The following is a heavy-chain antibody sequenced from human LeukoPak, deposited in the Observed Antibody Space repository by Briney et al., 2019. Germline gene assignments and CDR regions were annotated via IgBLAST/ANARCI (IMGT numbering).Heavy chain of an antibody. CDR2: IYYSGST. Sequence: PSETLSLTCTVSGGSISSYYWSWIRQPPGKGLEWLGYIYYSGSTNYNPSLKSRVTISLDTSKNQFSLKLSSVTAADTAVYYCAREGTDQYYYYYMDVWGKGTTVTVSS. D-gene: IGHD3-10*01. CDR3: AREGTDQYYYYYMDV. CDR1: GGSISSYY. V-gene: IGHV4-59*01. J-gene: IGHJ6*03.